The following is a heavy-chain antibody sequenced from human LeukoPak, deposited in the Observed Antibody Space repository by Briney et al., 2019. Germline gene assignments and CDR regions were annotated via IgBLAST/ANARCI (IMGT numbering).Heavy chain of an antibody. Sequence: GGSLRLSCTASGFTFSNHAMTWVRQAPGKGLEWVSSMSSGGTYIYYADSVKGRFTISRDNAKNSLELQMISLRAEDTAVYCCARGVGTFDYWGQGTLVTVSS. CDR1: GFTFSNHA. J-gene: IGHJ4*02. CDR2: MSSGGTYI. V-gene: IGHV3-21*01. CDR3: ARGVGTFDY. D-gene: IGHD3-10*01.